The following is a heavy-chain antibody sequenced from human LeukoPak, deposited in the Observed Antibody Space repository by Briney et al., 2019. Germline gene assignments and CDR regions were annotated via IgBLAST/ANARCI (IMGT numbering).Heavy chain of an antibody. V-gene: IGHV3-74*01. D-gene: IGHD3-10*01. CDR2: IKSDGST. CDR1: GFTFSSYS. Sequence: PGGSLRLSCTASGFTFSSYSMHWVRQTPGKGLMWVARIKSDGSTIYADSVQGRFTISRDNAKNTVYLQMNSLRVDDTAIYYCTRAITYFYGSVTYDWFDSWGQGTRVTVSS. CDR3: TRAITYFYGSVTYDWFDS. J-gene: IGHJ5*01.